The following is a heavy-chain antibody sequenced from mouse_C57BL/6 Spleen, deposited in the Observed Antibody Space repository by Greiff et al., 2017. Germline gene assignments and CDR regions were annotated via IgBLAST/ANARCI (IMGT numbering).Heavy chain of an antibody. CDR2: IDPSDSET. CDR1: GYTFTSYW. V-gene: IGHV1-52*01. Sequence: VQLQQPGAELVRPGSSVKLSCKASGYTFTSYWMHWVKQRPIQGLEWIGNIDPSDSETHYNQKFKDKATLTVDKSSSTAYMQLSSLTSEDSAVYYCARSRGFSYYFDYWGQGTTLTVSS. CDR3: ARSRGFSYYFDY. J-gene: IGHJ2*01.